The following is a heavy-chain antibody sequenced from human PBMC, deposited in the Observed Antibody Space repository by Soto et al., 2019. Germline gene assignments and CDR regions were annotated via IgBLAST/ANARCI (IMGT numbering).Heavy chain of an antibody. CDR1: GFTFGDYA. V-gene: IGHV3-49*03. D-gene: IGHD2-15*01. Sequence: GGSLRLSCTGSGFTFGDYAMTWFRQAPGKGLEWVGFIANKAYGETTEYAASVKGRFTISRNDSEGISYLQMHSLRTEDTAVYFCARDRGPPVALPNWFDPWGQGTLVTVSS. J-gene: IGHJ5*02. CDR2: IANKAYGETT. CDR3: ARDRGPPVALPNWFDP.